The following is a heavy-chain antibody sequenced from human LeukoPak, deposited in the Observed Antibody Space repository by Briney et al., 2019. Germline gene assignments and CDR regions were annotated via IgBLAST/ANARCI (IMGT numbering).Heavy chain of an antibody. Sequence: PGGSLRLSCAASGFTFSSYGMHWVRQAPGKGLEWVAFIRYDGSNKYYADSVKGRFTISRDNSKNTLYLQMNSLRAEDTAVYYCAKDGSWAHRYYYDSSGTFFDYWGQGTLVTVSS. CDR1: GFTFSSYG. D-gene: IGHD3-22*01. CDR2: IRYDGSNK. J-gene: IGHJ4*02. V-gene: IGHV3-30*02. CDR3: AKDGSWAHRYYYDSSGTFFDY.